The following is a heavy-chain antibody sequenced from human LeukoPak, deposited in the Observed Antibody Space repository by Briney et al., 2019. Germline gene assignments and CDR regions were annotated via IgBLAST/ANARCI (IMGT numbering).Heavy chain of an antibody. V-gene: IGHV4-59*11. J-gene: IGHJ4*02. D-gene: IGHD3-10*01. Sequence: PSETLSLTCTVSGGSISSHYWSWIRQPPGKGLEWIGYMYYTGSTNYNPSLKSRVTISVDTSKSQFSLRLNSVTAADTAVYYCARASVADDELFGYWGQGTLVTVSS. CDR1: GGSISSHY. CDR3: ARASVADDELFGY. CDR2: MYYTGST.